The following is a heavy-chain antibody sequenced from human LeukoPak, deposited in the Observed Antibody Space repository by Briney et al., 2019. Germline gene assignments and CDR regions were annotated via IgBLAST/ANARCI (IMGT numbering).Heavy chain of an antibody. D-gene: IGHD3-10*01. Sequence: GRSLRLSCAASGFTFSSYGMHWVRQAPGKGLEWVAVIWYDGSNKYYADSVKGRFTISRDNSKNTLYLQMNSLRAEDTAVYYCARDRLYGSGTQYGWFDPWGQGTLVTVSS. CDR3: ARDRLYGSGTQYGWFDP. V-gene: IGHV3-33*01. J-gene: IGHJ5*02. CDR2: IWYDGSNK. CDR1: GFTFSSYG.